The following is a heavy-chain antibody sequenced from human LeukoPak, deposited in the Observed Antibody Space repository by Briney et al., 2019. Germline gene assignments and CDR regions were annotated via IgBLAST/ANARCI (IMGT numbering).Heavy chain of an antibody. J-gene: IGHJ4*02. CDR1: GGSFSGYY. CDR3: ARDGSSSESY. D-gene: IGHD6-6*01. Sequence: SETLSLTCAVYGGSFSGYYWSLIRQPPGKGLEWIGEINHSGSTNYNPSLKSRVTISVDTSKNQFSLKLSSVTAADTAVYYCARDGSSSESYWGQGTLVTVSS. CDR2: INHSGST. V-gene: IGHV4-34*01.